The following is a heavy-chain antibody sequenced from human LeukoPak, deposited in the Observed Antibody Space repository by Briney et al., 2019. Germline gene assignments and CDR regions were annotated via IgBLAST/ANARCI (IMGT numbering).Heavy chain of an antibody. Sequence: GTLSLTCAVSGGSISSSNWWSWVRQAPGKGLEWVGRIKSKTDGGTTDYAAPVKGRFTISRDDSKNTLYLQMNSLKTEDTAVYYCTTSAIVVPAAMHYYYYYGMDVWGQGTTVTVSS. CDR1: GGSISSSNW. CDR2: IKSKTDGGTT. J-gene: IGHJ6*02. V-gene: IGHV3-15*01. CDR3: TTSAIVVPAAMHYYYYYGMDV. D-gene: IGHD2-2*01.